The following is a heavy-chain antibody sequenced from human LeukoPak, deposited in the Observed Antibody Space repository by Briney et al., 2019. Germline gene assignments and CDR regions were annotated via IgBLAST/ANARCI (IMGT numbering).Heavy chain of an antibody. CDR1: GFTFSSYW. D-gene: IGHD3-16*01. CDR3: ARDLVTRYVYDY. V-gene: IGHV3-74*01. Sequence: GXLRLSCAASGFTFSSYWMHWVRQAPGKGLVWVSRINSDGSSTSYADSVKGRFTIYRDNAKNTLYLQMNSLRAEDTAVYYCARDLVTRYVYDYWGQGTLVTVSS. J-gene: IGHJ4*02. CDR2: INSDGSST.